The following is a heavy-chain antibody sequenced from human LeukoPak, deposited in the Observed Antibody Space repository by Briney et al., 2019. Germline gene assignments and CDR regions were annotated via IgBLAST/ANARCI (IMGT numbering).Heavy chain of an antibody. CDR1: GFTFSSYA. CDR3: ARGGDYSNYVPFDY. J-gene: IGHJ4*02. D-gene: IGHD4-11*01. CDR2: ISYDGSNK. V-gene: IGHV3-30-3*01. Sequence: GRSLRLSCAASGFTFSSYAMHWVRQAPGKGLEWVAVISYDGSNKYYADSVKGRFTISRDNSKNTLYLQMNSLRAEDTAVYYCARGGDYSNYVPFDYWGQGTLVTVSS.